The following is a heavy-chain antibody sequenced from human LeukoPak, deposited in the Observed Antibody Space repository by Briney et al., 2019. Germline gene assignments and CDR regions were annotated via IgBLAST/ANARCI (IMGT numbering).Heavy chain of an antibody. CDR2: IRYDGSNK. V-gene: IGHV3-30*02. CDR3: AKEAYSSGWYHLDY. CDR1: GFTFSSYG. J-gene: IGHJ4*02. Sequence: PGGSLRLSCAASGFTFSSYGMHWVRQAPGKGLEWVAFIRYDGSNKYYADSVKGRFTISRDNSKNTLYLQMSSLRAEDTALYYCAKEAYSSGWYHLDYWGQGTLVTVSS. D-gene: IGHD6-19*01.